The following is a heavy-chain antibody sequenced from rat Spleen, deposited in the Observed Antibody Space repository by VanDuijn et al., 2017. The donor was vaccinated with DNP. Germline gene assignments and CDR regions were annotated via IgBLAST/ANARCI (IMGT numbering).Heavy chain of an antibody. J-gene: IGHJ2*01. CDR1: GFTFNNYW. CDR3: TTGSYGYNLFDY. Sequence: EVQLVESGGDLVQPGRSLKLSCVASGFTFNNYWMTWIRQVPGKGLEWVASIIYEGGSTYYRDSVMGRFTFSRDNAENTLYLQMDSLRSEDTATYYCTTGSYGYNLFDYWGQGVMVTVSS. CDR2: IIYEGGST. V-gene: IGHV5-31*01. D-gene: IGHD1-9*01.